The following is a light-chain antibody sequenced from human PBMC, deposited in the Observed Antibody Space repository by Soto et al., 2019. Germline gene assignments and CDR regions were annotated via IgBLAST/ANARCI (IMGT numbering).Light chain of an antibody. Sequence: QSVLTQPPSVSAAPVQKVTISCSGSSSNIGNNYVSWYQQLPGTAPKLLIYENNKRPSGIPDRFSGSKSGTSATLGITGLQTGDEADYYCGTWDSSLSAGVFGGGTKVTVL. CDR1: SSNIGNNY. V-gene: IGLV1-51*02. CDR2: ENN. J-gene: IGLJ3*02. CDR3: GTWDSSLSAGV.